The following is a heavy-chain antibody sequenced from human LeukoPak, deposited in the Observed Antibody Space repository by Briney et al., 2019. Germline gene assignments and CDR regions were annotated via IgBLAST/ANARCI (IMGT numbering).Heavy chain of an antibody. J-gene: IGHJ4*02. V-gene: IGHV3-23*01. CDR3: AKVKWKLIGYFDY. CDR1: GFTFTSYA. CDR2: LTGDGNT. Sequence: PGGSLRLSCAASGFTFTSYAMSWVRQAPGKGLEWVSVLTGDGNTYYADSVKGRFTNSRDDSKSTLFLQMNSLRAEDTAVYFCAKVKWKLIGYFDYWGQGTLVTVSS. D-gene: IGHD1-20*01.